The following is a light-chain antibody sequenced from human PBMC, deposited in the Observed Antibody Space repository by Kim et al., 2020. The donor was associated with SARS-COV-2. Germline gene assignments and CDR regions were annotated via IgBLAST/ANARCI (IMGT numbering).Light chain of an antibody. CDR3: QQRSNWPWT. CDR2: DAS. J-gene: IGKJ1*01. Sequence: EIVLTQSPATLSLSPGNTATLSCRASQNIISYLVWYQQKPDQAPRLLIYDASHRATGIPARFSGSGSETDFTLTISSLEPEDFALYYCQQRSNWPWTFGQGTKVDIK. CDR1: QNIISY. V-gene: IGKV3-11*01.